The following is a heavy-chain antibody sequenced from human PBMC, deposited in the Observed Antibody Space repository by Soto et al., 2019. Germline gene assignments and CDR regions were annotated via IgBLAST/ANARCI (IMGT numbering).Heavy chain of an antibody. V-gene: IGHV4-59*01. CDR2: IYYTGST. Sequence: SETLSLTCTVSGGYISSYYWSWIRQPPGKGLEWIGYIYYTGSTNYNPSLKSRVTISVDTSKNQFSLKLSSVTAADTAVHYCARENCSGGSCGYYYGMDVWGQGTTVTVSS. CDR3: ARENCSGGSCGYYYGMDV. D-gene: IGHD2-15*01. CDR1: GGYISSYY. J-gene: IGHJ6*02.